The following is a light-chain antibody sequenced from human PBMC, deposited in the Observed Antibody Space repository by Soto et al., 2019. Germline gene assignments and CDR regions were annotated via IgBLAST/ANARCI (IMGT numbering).Light chain of an antibody. CDR3: QRYNNWPLT. CDR1: QSVSSN. Sequence: DIVITHARATLYGSPRERATVSCRASQSVSSNLAWYQQKPGQAPRLLIYGASTRATGIPARFSGSGSGTEFTLTINSLQSEDFAVYYCQRYNNWPLTFGGGTKVDIK. J-gene: IGKJ4*01. CDR2: GAS. V-gene: IGKV3-15*01.